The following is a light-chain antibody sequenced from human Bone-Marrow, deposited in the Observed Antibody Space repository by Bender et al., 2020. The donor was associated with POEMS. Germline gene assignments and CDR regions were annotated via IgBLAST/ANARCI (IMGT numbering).Light chain of an antibody. CDR2: YDS. CDR1: SYNIGNHV. CDR3: TAWNNSLSGWV. V-gene: IGLV1-36*01. J-gene: IGLJ3*02. Sequence: QSVVTQPPSLSEAPRQRVPISCSGSSYNIGNHVVNWYQQLPGEAPKLLIYYDSLLTPGVSDRFSASKSGTSASLAISELQSEDEAVYYCTAWNNSLSGWVFGGGTKLTVL.